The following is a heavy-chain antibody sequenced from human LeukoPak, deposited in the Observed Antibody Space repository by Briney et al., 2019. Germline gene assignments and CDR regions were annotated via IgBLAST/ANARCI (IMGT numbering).Heavy chain of an antibody. CDR1: GFTFSSYG. CDR3: AKDRPIAAAGTLDY. CDR2: IRYDGSNK. J-gene: IGHJ4*02. V-gene: IGHV3-30*02. Sequence: GGSLRLSCSASGFTFSSYGMHWVRQAPGKGLEWVAFIRYDGSNKYYADSVKGRFTISRDNSKNTLYLQMNSLRAEDTAVYYCAKDRPIAAAGTLDYWGQGTLVTVSS. D-gene: IGHD6-13*01.